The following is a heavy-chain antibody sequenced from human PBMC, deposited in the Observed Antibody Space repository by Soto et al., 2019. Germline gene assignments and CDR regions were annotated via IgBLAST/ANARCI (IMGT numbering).Heavy chain of an antibody. CDR3: ARTLYGDNVDY. J-gene: IGHJ4*02. D-gene: IGHD4-17*01. Sequence: QVQLVQSGAEVKKPGASVKVSSNASGYTLTSNNINWVRQATGQGLEWMGWMNPNSGNTGYAQKFQGRVTMTRNTSISTAYMELSSLRAEDTAVYYCARTLYGDNVDYWGQGTLVTVSS. V-gene: IGHV1-8*01. CDR2: MNPNSGNT. CDR1: GYTLTSNN.